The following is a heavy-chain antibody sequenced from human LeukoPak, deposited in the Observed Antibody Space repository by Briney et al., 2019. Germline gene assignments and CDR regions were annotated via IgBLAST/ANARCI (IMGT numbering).Heavy chain of an antibody. CDR1: GFTFTSYW. CDR2: IKQDGSEE. J-gene: IGHJ4*02. Sequence: GGSLRLSCVASGFTFTSYWMSWVRQVPGKGLEWVANIKQDGSEELYADSVRGRYTISRDNAKNSLYLQMNSLRAEDTAVYHCARGYSYGLAPFDYWGQGTLVSVSS. CDR3: ARGYSYGLAPFDY. D-gene: IGHD5-18*01. V-gene: IGHV3-7*01.